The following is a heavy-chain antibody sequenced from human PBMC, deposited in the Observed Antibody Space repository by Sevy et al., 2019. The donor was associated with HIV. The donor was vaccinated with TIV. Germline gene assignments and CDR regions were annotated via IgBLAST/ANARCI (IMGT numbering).Heavy chain of an antibody. D-gene: IGHD6-19*01. Sequence: GGSLRLSCVASGFSFRDYALHWVRQGPGKGLEWVAVVSFDGGNKYYPDSVKGRFTVSRDNSKNTLFLQMDSLRGEDTAVDYCARGAYSSGLRFDYWGQGTLVTVSS. CDR2: VSFDGGNK. J-gene: IGHJ4*02. V-gene: IGHV3-30*04. CDR1: GFSFRDYA. CDR3: ARGAYSSGLRFDY.